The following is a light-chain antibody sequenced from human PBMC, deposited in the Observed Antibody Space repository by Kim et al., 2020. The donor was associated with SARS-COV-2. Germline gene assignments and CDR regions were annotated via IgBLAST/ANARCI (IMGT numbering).Light chain of an antibody. CDR2: DTS. V-gene: IGKV3-15*01. CDR1: HSVSGN. Sequence: EVVMTQSPATLSVSPGEKVTLSCWASHSVSGNLAWYQQKPGQAPRLLISDTSTKATGTPARFSGSGSGTEFTLTISGLQSEDFAVYYCQQYHNWPLTFGGGTKVEIK. CDR3: QQYHNWPLT. J-gene: IGKJ4*01.